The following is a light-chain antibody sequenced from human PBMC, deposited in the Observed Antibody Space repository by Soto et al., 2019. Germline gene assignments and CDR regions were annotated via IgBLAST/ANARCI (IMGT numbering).Light chain of an antibody. J-gene: IGKJ4*01. CDR3: QQRSNWLT. CDR1: QRVRAY. V-gene: IGKV3-11*01. Sequence: EIVLTQSPATLSLSPGERATLFCRASQRVRAYLAWYQQKPGQAPRLLIYDASNRATGIPARFSGSGSGTDFTLTISSLEPEDFAVYYCQQRSNWLTFGGGTKVDIK. CDR2: DAS.